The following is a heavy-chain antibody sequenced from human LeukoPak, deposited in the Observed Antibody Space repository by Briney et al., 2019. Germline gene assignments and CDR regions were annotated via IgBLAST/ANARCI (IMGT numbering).Heavy chain of an antibody. CDR2: MNPNSGNT. CDR1: GYTFTSYD. CDR3: ARVRGSSSSGSHWGMDV. Sequence: GASVKVSCKASGYTFTSYDINWVRQATGQGLEWMGWMNPNSGNTGYAQKFQGRVTITRNTSISTAYMELSSLRSEDTAVYYCARVRGSSSSGSHWGMDVWGKGTTVTVSS. J-gene: IGHJ6*03. V-gene: IGHV1-8*01. D-gene: IGHD6-6*01.